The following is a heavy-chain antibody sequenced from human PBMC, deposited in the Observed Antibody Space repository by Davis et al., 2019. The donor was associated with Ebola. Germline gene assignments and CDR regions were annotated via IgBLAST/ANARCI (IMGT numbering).Heavy chain of an antibody. CDR3: AAGIVGAIPYFDY. D-gene: IGHD1-26*01. J-gene: IGHJ4*02. Sequence: ASVKVSCKASGYTFTGYYMHWVRQAPGQGLEWMGWINPNSGGTNYAQKFQGWVTMTRDTSTSTVYMELSSLRSEDTAVYYCAAGIVGAIPYFDYWGQGTLVTVSS. CDR2: INPNSGGT. CDR1: GYTFTGYY. V-gene: IGHV1-2*04.